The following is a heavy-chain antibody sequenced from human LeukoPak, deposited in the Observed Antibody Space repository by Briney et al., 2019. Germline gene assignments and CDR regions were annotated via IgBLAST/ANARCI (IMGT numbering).Heavy chain of an antibody. CDR3: AKCAGYSYGMPFDY. D-gene: IGHD5-18*01. Sequence: GGSLRLSCAASGFTFSDYYMSWIRQAPGKGLEWVSYISSSGSTIYYADSVKGRFTISRDNSKNTLYLQMNSLRAEDTAVYYCAKCAGYSYGMPFDYWGQGTLVTVSS. CDR1: GFTFSDYY. V-gene: IGHV3-11*01. J-gene: IGHJ4*02. CDR2: ISSSGSTI.